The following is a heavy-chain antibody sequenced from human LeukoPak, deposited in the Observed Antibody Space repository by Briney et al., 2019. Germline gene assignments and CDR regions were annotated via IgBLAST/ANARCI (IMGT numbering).Heavy chain of an antibody. J-gene: IGHJ4*02. CDR2: IKRDGSEK. V-gene: IGHV3-7*01. Sequence: PGGSLRLSCAASGFTFSSYWMTWVRQAPGKGLEWVGNIKRDGSEKYYVDSVKGRLTISRDNAKNSLYLQMNSLRAEDTAVYYCARAPSYDSSGYYYTDYWGQGTLVTVSS. CDR3: ARAPSYDSSGYYYTDY. D-gene: IGHD3-22*01. CDR1: GFTFSSYW.